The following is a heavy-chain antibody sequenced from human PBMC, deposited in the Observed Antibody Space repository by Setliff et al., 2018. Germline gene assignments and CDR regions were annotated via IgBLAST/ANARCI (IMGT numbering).Heavy chain of an antibody. V-gene: IGHV3-11*04. CDR3: ARDFYYTSGKVGLTDY. D-gene: IGHD3-10*01. Sequence: GESLKISCAASKFTFSDYYMSWIRQAPGKGLEWVSYISNSGSTIYYADSVKGRFTISRDNAKNSLYLQMNSLRAEDTAVYYCARDFYYTSGKVGLTDYWGQGTLGTVSS. CDR2: ISNSGSTI. CDR1: KFTFSDYY. J-gene: IGHJ4*02.